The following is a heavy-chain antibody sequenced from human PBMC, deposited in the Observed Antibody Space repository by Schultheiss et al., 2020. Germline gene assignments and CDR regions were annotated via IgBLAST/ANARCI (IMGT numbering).Heavy chain of an antibody. CDR3: ARDIRIRDSSSWYFPPDYYYYGMDV. D-gene: IGHD6-13*01. Sequence: SETLSLTCTVSGGSISSGGYYWSWIRQHPGKGLEWIGYIYYSGSINYNPSLKSRVTMSIDTSKSQFTLRLSSVTAADTAVYYCARDIRIRDSSSWYFPPDYYYYGMDVWGQGTTVTVSS. V-gene: IGHV4-31*03. J-gene: IGHJ6*02. CDR2: IYYSGSI. CDR1: GGSISSGGYY.